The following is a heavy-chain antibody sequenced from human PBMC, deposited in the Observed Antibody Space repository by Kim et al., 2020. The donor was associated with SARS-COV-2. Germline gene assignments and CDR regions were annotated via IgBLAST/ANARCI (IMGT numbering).Heavy chain of an antibody. D-gene: IGHD6-13*01. V-gene: IGHV3-23*01. J-gene: IGHJ3*02. CDR1: GFTFSSYA. CDR3: AKDSITYSSSWLPLAPDAFDI. CDR2: ISGSGGST. Sequence: GGSLRLSCAASGFTFSSYAMSWVRQAPGKGLEWVSAISGSGGSTYYADSVKGRFTISRDNSKNTLYLQMNSLRAEDTAVYYCAKDSITYSSSWLPLAPDAFDIWGQGTMVTVSS.